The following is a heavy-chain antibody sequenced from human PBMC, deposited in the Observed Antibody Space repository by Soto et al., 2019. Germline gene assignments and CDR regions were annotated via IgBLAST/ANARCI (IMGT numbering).Heavy chain of an antibody. D-gene: IGHD3-10*01. CDR1: GFTFSTTW. V-gene: IGHV3-74*03. Sequence: GGSLRLSCVVSGFTFSTTWMHWVRQAPGKGLVWVSRIDADDSSATYADSVKGRFTISRDNSKNTLYLQMNSLRPEDTAVYYFARDYYYSVDAWGQGASVTVSS. CDR3: ARDYYYSVDA. J-gene: IGHJ6*02. CDR2: IDADDSSA.